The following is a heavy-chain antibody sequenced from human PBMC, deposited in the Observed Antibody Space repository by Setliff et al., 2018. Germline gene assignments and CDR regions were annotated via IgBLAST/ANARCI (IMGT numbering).Heavy chain of an antibody. CDR2: INWDGHST. V-gene: IGHV3-20*01. CDR1: GFRFNAHG. Sequence: PGGSLRLSCAASGFRFNAHGMNWVRQVPGKGLEWVSTINWDGHSTGYRDSVKGRFTISRDNAKNFLYLQMNSLRDEDTAFYHCAPFGDHDTFDTWGQGTMVTVSS. CDR3: APFGDHDTFDT. J-gene: IGHJ3*02. D-gene: IGHD3-16*01.